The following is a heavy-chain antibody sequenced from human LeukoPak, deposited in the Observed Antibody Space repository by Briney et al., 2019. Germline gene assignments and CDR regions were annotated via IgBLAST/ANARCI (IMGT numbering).Heavy chain of an antibody. CDR2: INHSGST. CDR1: GGSISTTTYY. D-gene: IGHD3-10*01. Sequence: SETLSLTCSVSGGSISTTTYYWSWIRQPPGKGLEWIGEINHSGSTNYNPSLKSRVTISVDTSKNQFSLKLSSVTAADTAVYYCARGRGAYYYYYGMDVWGQGTTVTVSS. J-gene: IGHJ6*02. V-gene: IGHV4-39*07. CDR3: ARGRGAYYYYYGMDV.